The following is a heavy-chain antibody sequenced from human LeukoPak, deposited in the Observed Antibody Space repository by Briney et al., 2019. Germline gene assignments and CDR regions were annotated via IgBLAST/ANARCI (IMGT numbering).Heavy chain of an antibody. CDR2: ISGSGGST. CDR1: GFTVSSNF. Sequence: QPGGSLRLSCAVSGFTVSSNFLNWVRQAPGKGLEWVSAISGSGGSTYYADSVKGRFTISRDNSRNTLYLQMNSLSAEDTAVYYCAKDAAGPEYWGQGTLVTVSS. V-gene: IGHV3-23*01. CDR3: AKDAAGPEY. J-gene: IGHJ4*02. D-gene: IGHD6-13*01.